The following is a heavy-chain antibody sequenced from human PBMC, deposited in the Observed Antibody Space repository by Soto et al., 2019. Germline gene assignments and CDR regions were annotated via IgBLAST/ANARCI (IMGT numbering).Heavy chain of an antibody. CDR1: GGSISSSIYY. J-gene: IGHJ5*02. CDR2: IYHSGST. Sequence: QLQLQESGPGLVKPSETLSLTCTVSGGSISSSIYYWGCIRQPPGKGLEWIASIYHSGSTSYNPSLKSRVTISVYTSKNQFSLNPSSVTAADTALYYCARQRDVDFWSGYINWFDPWGQGTLVPVFS. CDR3: ARQRDVDFWSGYINWFDP. V-gene: IGHV4-39*01. D-gene: IGHD3-3*01.